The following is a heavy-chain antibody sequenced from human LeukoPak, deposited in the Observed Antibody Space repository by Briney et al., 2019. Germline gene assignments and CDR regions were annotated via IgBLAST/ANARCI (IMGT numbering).Heavy chain of an antibody. CDR3: ARDFCSGGGCYRWFDP. CDR1: GGTFSSYA. V-gene: IGHV1-69*04. J-gene: IGHJ5*02. D-gene: IGHD2-15*01. CDR2: IIPILGIA. Sequence: GASVKVACKASGGTFSSYAISWVRQAPGQGLEWMGRIIPILGIANYAQKFQGRVTITADKSTSTAYMELSSLRSEDTAVYYCARDFCSGGGCYRWFDPWGQGTLVTVSS.